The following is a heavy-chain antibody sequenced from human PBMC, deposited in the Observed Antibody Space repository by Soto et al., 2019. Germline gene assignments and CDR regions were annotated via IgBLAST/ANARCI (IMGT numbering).Heavy chain of an antibody. D-gene: IGHD1-26*01. Sequence: GGSLRLSCVASGFSFSSYTMHWVRQAPGRGLEWVSDISSSSTTIDYADSVKGRFTVSRDNAKNSLYLQMNSLRAEDTAVYYCASSKVGATFLSFDYWGPGALVTVSS. CDR3: ASSKVGATFLSFDY. CDR1: GFSFSSYT. CDR2: ISSSSTTI. J-gene: IGHJ4*02. V-gene: IGHV3-48*01.